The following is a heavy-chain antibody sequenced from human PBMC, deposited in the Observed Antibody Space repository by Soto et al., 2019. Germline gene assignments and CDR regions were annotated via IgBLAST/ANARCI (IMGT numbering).Heavy chain of an antibody. Sequence: QVQLVESGGGVVQPGRSLRLSCVASGFTFSSYGMHWVRQAPGKGLEWVAFISYDGSKKYYGGSVKGRFTISSDNSKNTVYLQMDSLRAEDTAVYYCAKDGVVGSTQIIYYFDYWGQGNLVTVSS. CDR1: GFTFSSYG. J-gene: IGHJ4*02. CDR3: AKDGVVGSTQIIYYFDY. CDR2: ISYDGSKK. D-gene: IGHD2-2*01. V-gene: IGHV3-30*18.